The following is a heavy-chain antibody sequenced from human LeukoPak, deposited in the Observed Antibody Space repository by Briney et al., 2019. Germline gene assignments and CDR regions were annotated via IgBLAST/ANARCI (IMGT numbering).Heavy chain of an antibody. Sequence: SETLSLTCTVSGGSIRSYYWSWIRQPPGKGLEWIGYIYYTGSTNYNPSLKSRVTISVDTSKNQFSLKLSSVTAADTAVYYCARVTEDYYDSRAWFDPWGQGTLVTVSS. D-gene: IGHD3-22*01. CDR2: IYYTGST. CDR3: ARVTEDYYDSRAWFDP. V-gene: IGHV4-59*12. J-gene: IGHJ5*02. CDR1: GGSIRSYY.